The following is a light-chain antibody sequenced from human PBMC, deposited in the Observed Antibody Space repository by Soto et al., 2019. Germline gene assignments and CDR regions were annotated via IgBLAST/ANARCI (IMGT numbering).Light chain of an antibody. V-gene: IGKV1-5*03. Sequence: DLQMTQSPSTLSASVGDRLTITCRASQSINNWLAWYQKKPGRAPKLLIYKASVLETVAPSRFSGSGSGTEFTLTIGSLQSDDFAVYYCQQYKKWPRTLGQGTKGDIK. J-gene: IGKJ2*01. CDR1: QSINNW. CDR2: KAS. CDR3: QQYKKWPRT.